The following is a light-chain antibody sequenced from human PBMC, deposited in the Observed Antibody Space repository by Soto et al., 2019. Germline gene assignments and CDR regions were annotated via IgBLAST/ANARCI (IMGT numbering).Light chain of an antibody. J-gene: IGLJ1*01. CDR3: SSYAGSNNYV. V-gene: IGLV2-8*01. CDR2: EVS. Sequence: QSVLTQPRSASGSPGQSVTISCTGTSSDVGGYNSVSWYQQHPGKAPRLMIYEVSERPSGVPDRFSGSKSGNTASLTVSGLQAEDEADYYCSSYAGSNNYVFGIGTKVTVL. CDR1: SSDVGGYNS.